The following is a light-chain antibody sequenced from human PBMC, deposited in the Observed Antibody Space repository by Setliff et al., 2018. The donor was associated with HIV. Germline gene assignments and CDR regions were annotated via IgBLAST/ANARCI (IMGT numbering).Light chain of an antibody. Sequence: QSVLTQPPSVSGAPGQRVTISCTGTSSNIGAGFDVHWYQHLPGRAPKLLIYENDNRPAGVPDRFSGSKSGTSASLAITGLQAEDEADYYCHSYDNSLSGSGVFGTGTKVTVL. V-gene: IGLV1-40*01. CDR1: SSNIGAGFD. CDR2: END. J-gene: IGLJ1*01. CDR3: HSYDNSLSGSGV.